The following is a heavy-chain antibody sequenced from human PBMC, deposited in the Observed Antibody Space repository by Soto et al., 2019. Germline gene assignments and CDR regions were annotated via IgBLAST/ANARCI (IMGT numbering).Heavy chain of an antibody. V-gene: IGHV1-2*02. J-gene: IGHJ5*01. CDR1: GYTFTAYY. D-gene: IGHD3-10*01. CDR3: ARSSGSYSKWFDS. CDR2: TSPRTGGA. Sequence: ASVKVSCKTSGYTFTAYYMHWLRQAPGHGLEWLGWTSPRTGGARYSHKFQGRVSMTRNTSITTAYMELTGLSTDDTAVYYCARSSGSYSKWFDSWGQGTLVTVSS.